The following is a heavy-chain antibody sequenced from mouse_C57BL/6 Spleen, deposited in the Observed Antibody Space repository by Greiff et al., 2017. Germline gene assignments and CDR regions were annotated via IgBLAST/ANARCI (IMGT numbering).Heavy chain of an antibody. J-gene: IGHJ1*03. CDR2: INPNNGGT. D-gene: IGHD1-1*01. CDR3: AREDGSSHWYFDV. CDR1: GYTFPDYN. V-gene: IGHV1-22*01. Sequence: VQLKQSGPELVKPGASVKMSCKASGYTFPDYNIHWVKQSHGKSLEWIGYINPNNGGTSYNQKFKGKATLTVNKSSSTAYMELRSLTSEDSAVYYCAREDGSSHWYFDVWGTGTTVTVSS.